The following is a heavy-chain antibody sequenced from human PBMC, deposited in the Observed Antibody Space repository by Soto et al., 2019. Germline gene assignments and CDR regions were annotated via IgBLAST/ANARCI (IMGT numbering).Heavy chain of an antibody. J-gene: IGHJ6*03. CDR1: GFSLSTSGMC. V-gene: IGHV2-70*11. D-gene: IGHD6-13*01. CDR3: ARIRLRQLVPMRYYYYYYRDV. CDR2: IDWDDDK. Sequence: SRPTLVNPSQALTLTCTLSGFSLSTSGMCVSWIRQPPGKALEWLARIDWDDDKYYSTSLKTRLTISKDTSKNQVVLTMTNMDPVDTATYYCARIRLRQLVPMRYYYYYYRDVCGKGPMVTAS.